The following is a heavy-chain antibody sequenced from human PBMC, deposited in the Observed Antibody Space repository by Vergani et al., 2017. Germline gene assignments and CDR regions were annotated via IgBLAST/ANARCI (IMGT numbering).Heavy chain of an antibody. CDR1: GFTFSDFS. J-gene: IGHJ6*02. CDR2: IGSSGPYI. D-gene: IGHD2-8*02. Sequence: VQLVESGGGLVKPGGSLRLSCAASGFTFSDFSMSWVRQAPGKGLEWVAFIGSSGPYINYADSVKGRFIISRDNTHNSLFLQLRSLRAEDAAVYYCARDCTSVGCPDNYGMDVWGQGATVTVSS. CDR3: ARDCTSVGCPDNYGMDV. V-gene: IGHV3-21*06.